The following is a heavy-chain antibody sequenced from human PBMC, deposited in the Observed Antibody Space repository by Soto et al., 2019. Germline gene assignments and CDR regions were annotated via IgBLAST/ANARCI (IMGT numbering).Heavy chain of an antibody. V-gene: IGHV4-59*08. CDR3: ARRYGSAFHF. J-gene: IGHJ3*01. CDR2: IYYSGST. CDR1: GGSISSYY. D-gene: IGHD1-20*01. Sequence: SETLSLTCTVSGGSISSYYWSWIRQPPGKGLEWIGYIYYSGSTNYNPSLKSRVTISVDTSKNQFSLKLSSVTAADTAVYYCARRYGSAFHFWGQGTMVT.